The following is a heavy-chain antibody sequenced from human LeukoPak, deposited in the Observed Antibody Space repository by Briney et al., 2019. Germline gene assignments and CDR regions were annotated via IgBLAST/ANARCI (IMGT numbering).Heavy chain of an antibody. CDR1: GFTFSSFE. D-gene: IGHD3-9*01. CDR3: VRGRLD. CDR2: IGASGT. Sequence: PGGSLRLSCAASGFTFSSFEMNWVRQAPGKRLGWVSYIGASGTYYADSVKGRFTISRDDAKSSLYLQMSSLRADDTAGYYCVRGRLDWGQGTLVTVSS. V-gene: IGHV3-48*03. J-gene: IGHJ4*02.